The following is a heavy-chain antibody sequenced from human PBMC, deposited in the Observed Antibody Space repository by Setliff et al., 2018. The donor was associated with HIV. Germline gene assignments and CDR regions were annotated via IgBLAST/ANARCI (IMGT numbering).Heavy chain of an antibody. V-gene: IGHV4-34*01. CDR3: AKSPGFSGYGGSG. CDR1: GGSFSDYS. Sequence: SETLSLTCTVYGGSFSDYSWSWIRQPPGKGLEWIGEISYSGSTNYNPSLKSRVTISIDTSKNQFSLRLTSVTAADTAVYYCAKSPGFSGYGGSGWGQGTLVTVSS. D-gene: IGHD5-12*01. J-gene: IGHJ4*02. CDR2: ISYSGST.